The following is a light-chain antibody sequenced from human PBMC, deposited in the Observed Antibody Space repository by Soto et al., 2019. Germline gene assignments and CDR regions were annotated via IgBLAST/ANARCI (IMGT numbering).Light chain of an antibody. CDR2: AAS. CDR3: HQSDNAPHT. V-gene: IGKV3-20*01. CDR1: QYMTRTY. Sequence: EIVLTQSPGTLSLSPGERATLSCRASQYMTRTYIAWYQQKPGQAPRLLIYAASNRATGIPDKFSGSGSGTEYSLNITRLEHEDSAVYYCHQSDNAPHTFGQGTKVEFK. J-gene: IGKJ2*01.